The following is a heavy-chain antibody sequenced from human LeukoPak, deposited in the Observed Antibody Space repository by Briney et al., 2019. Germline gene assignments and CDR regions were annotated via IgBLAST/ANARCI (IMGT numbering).Heavy chain of an antibody. J-gene: IGHJ4*02. CDR3: AKDKVGIAAAGTVDY. V-gene: IGHV3-30*02. D-gene: IGHD6-13*01. CDR2: IRYDGSNK. CDR1: GFTFSSYG. Sequence: PGGSLRLPCAASGFTFSSYGMHWVRQAPGKGLEWVAFIRYDGSNKYYADSVKGRFTISRDNSKNTLYLQMNSLRAEDTAVYYCAKDKVGIAAAGTVDYWGQGTLVTVSS.